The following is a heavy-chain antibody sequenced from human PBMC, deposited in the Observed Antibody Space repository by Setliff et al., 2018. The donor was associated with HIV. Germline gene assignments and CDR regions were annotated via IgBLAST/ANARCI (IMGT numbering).Heavy chain of an antibody. CDR3: ARLNRWSIAVAGTHLYYYGKDA. J-gene: IGHJ6*04. CDR2: INAGNGNT. D-gene: IGHD6-19*01. CDR1: GYTFTSYA. Sequence: ASVKVSCKASGYTFTSYAMHWVRQSPGQRLEWMGWINAGNGNTKYSQKFQGRVTITRDTSASTAYMELSSLRSEDTAVYYCARLNRWSIAVAGTHLYYYGKDASGKGSTVTVAS. V-gene: IGHV1-3*01.